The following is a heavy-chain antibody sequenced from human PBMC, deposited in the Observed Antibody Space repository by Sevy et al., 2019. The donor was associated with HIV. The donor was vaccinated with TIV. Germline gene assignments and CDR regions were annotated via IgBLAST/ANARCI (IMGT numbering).Heavy chain of an antibody. CDR1: GFTVNDKY. Sequence: AGGSLRLSCAISGFTVNDKYIIWVRQAPGKGLEWVSVIFSSGSTYYADSAKGRFTISRDNSKNTVYLQMNSLRAEDTAVYYCVSLFLSYRSGWSYFDYWGQGTLVTVSS. D-gene: IGHD6-19*01. J-gene: IGHJ4*02. CDR3: VSLFLSYRSGWSYFDY. V-gene: IGHV3-66*02. CDR2: IFSSGST.